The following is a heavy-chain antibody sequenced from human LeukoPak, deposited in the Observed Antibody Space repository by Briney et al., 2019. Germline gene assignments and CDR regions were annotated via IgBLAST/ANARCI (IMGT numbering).Heavy chain of an antibody. D-gene: IGHD6-13*01. Sequence: SETLSLTCTVSGGSVSSGSYYWSWIRQPPGKGLEWIGYIYYSGSTNYNPSLKSRVTISVDTPKNQFSLKLSSVTAADTAVYYCARGLYSSSPYYFDYWGQGTLVTVSS. V-gene: IGHV4-61*01. CDR3: ARGLYSSSPYYFDY. J-gene: IGHJ4*02. CDR2: IYYSGST. CDR1: GGSVSSGSYY.